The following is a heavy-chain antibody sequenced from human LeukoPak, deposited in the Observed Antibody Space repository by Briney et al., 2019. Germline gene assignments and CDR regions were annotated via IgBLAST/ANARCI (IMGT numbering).Heavy chain of an antibody. J-gene: IGHJ4*02. CDR3: ARVYSDSSGYYVQGFDY. Sequence: GASVKVSCKASGYTFTSNDINWVRQATGQGLEWMGWMNPNSGNTGYAQKFQGRLTMTRNTSISTAYMELSSLRSDDTAVYYCARVYSDSSGYYVQGFDYWGQGTLVTVSS. V-gene: IGHV1-8*01. CDR1: GYTFTSND. CDR2: MNPNSGNT. D-gene: IGHD3-22*01.